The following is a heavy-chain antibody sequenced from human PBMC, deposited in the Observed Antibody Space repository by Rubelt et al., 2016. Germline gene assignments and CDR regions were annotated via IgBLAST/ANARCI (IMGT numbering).Heavy chain of an antibody. J-gene: IGHJ6*02. Sequence: GKGLEWISYVSSSSGIIHYAASVKGRFTISRDNSKNTLYLQMNSLRAEDTAVYYCARDRITIAGMVTLDNYGMDVWGQGTTVTVSS. V-gene: IGHV3-48*01. D-gene: IGHD3-3*01. CDR3: ARDRITIAGMVTLDNYGMDV. CDR2: VSSSSGII.